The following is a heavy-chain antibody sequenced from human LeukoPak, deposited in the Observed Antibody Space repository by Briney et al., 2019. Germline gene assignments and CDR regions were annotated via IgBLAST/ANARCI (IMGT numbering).Heavy chain of an antibody. CDR2: TYYSGST. J-gene: IGHJ4*02. Sequence: SETLSLTCTVSGGSISSYYWSWIRQPPGKGLEWIGYTYYSGSTNYNPSLKSRVTISVDTSKNQFSLKLSSVTAADTAVYYCARADYYGSGSSNDYWGQGTLVTVSS. CDR3: ARADYYGSGSSNDY. CDR1: GGSISSYY. D-gene: IGHD3-10*01. V-gene: IGHV4-59*01.